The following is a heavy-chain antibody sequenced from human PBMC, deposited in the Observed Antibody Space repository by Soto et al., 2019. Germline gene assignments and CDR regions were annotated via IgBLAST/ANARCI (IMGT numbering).Heavy chain of an antibody. Sequence: ASVKVSCKASGYTFNKYGISWVRQAPGQGLEWMGWVSAYNGNTNYAQKLQGRVTMTTDTSTSTAYMELRSLRSDDTAIYYCAREASYYGAAPWFFDLWGRGTLVTVSS. J-gene: IGHJ2*01. V-gene: IGHV1-18*01. CDR2: VSAYNGNT. CDR1: GYTFNKYG. CDR3: AREASYYGAAPWFFDL. D-gene: IGHD4-17*01.